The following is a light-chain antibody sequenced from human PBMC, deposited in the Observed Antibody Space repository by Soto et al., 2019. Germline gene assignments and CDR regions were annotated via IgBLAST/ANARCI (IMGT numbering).Light chain of an antibody. CDR3: QQYYRTNT. Sequence: DIVMTQSPDSLAVSLGERATINCKSSQSVLYSSNNKNYLAWYQQKPGQPPKLLIYWASTRESGVPDRFSGSGSGTDFTLTISSLQAEDVAVYYCQQYYRTNTFGQGTKLEIK. CDR1: QSVLYSSNNKNY. V-gene: IGKV4-1*01. CDR2: WAS. J-gene: IGKJ2*01.